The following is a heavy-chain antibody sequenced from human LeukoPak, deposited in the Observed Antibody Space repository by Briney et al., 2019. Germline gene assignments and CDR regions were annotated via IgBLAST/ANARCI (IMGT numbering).Heavy chain of an antibody. D-gene: IGHD1-26*01. V-gene: IGHV4-61*01. CDR2: IYYSGTT. Sequence: SETLSLTCTVSGGSVSSGSSYWTWIRQPPGKGLEWIGYIYYSGTTNYNPSLKSRVAMSVDKSKNQFSLKLSSVTAADTAVYYCARDLGGSYYAGSDAFDIWGQGTMVTVSS. J-gene: IGHJ3*02. CDR3: ARDLGGSYYAGSDAFDI. CDR1: GGSVSSGSSY.